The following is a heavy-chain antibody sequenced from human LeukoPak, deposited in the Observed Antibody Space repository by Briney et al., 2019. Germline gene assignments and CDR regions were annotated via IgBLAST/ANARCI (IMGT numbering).Heavy chain of an antibody. Sequence: ASVKVSCKASGYTFTSYGISWVRQAPGQGLEWMGWISAYNGNTNYAQKLQGRVTMTTDTSTSTAYMELRSLGSDDTAVYYCARESSPIGPFIVGVVDEKQDAFDIWGQGTMVTVSS. D-gene: IGHD1-26*01. CDR2: ISAYNGNT. CDR3: ARESSPIGPFIVGVVDEKQDAFDI. CDR1: GYTFTSYG. J-gene: IGHJ3*02. V-gene: IGHV1-18*01.